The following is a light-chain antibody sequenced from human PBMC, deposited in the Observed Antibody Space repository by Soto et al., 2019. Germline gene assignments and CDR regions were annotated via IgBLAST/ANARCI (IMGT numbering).Light chain of an antibody. CDR3: QHYGSSPCT. V-gene: IGKV3-20*01. CDR1: QSVSSSY. Sequence: EIVLTQSPGTLSLSPGERATLSCRASQSVSSSYLAWYQQKPGQAPRLLIYCASSRATGIPDRFSGSGSGTDFTLTISRLEPEDFAVYYCQHYGSSPCTFGHGTKLEIK. CDR2: CAS. J-gene: IGKJ2*02.